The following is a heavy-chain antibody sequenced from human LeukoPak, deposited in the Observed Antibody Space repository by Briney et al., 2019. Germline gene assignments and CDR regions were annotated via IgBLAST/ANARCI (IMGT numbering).Heavy chain of an antibody. D-gene: IGHD2-2*02. Sequence: GGSLRLSCAASGSTVSSNYMSWVRQAPGKGLEWVSVIYSGGSTYYADSVKGRFTISRDNSKNTLYLQMNSLRAEDTAVYYCARGNVVPAAIFYWGQGTLVTVSS. CDR1: GSTVSSNY. CDR2: IYSGGST. CDR3: ARGNVVPAAIFY. V-gene: IGHV3-53*01. J-gene: IGHJ4*02.